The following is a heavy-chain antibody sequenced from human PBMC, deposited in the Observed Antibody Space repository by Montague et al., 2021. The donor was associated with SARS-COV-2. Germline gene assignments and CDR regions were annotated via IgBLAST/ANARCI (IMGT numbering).Heavy chain of an antibody. J-gene: IGHJ1*01. V-gene: IGHV4-34*01. CDR2: VKHPGGT. CDR1: GGSFTGYS. D-gene: IGHD2-15*01. CDR3: ARPVSSSWHRFKH. Sequence: SETLSLTCAVDGGSFTGYSWNWIRQPPGKGLEWIGEVKHPGGTNYNPSLKSRVTISIDMSKNQFSLNLESVTAADTAVYYCARPVSSSWHRFKHWGQGTLVTVSS.